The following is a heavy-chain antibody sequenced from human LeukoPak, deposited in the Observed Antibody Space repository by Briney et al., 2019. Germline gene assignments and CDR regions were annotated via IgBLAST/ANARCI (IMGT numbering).Heavy chain of an antibody. J-gene: IGHJ4*02. Sequence: ASVKVSCKASGYTFNNYDINWVRQATGQGLEWMGWLHPNSGNAGYAQNFQGRVTITGDTSMSTAYMELSSLTSEDTAVYYCARVLTMVRGVIGYWGQGTLVTVSS. CDR1: GYTFNNYD. CDR3: ARVLTMVRGVIGY. V-gene: IGHV1-8*03. CDR2: LHPNSGNA. D-gene: IGHD3-10*01.